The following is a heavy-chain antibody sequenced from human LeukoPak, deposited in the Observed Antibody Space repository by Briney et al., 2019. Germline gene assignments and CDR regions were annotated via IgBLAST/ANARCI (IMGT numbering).Heavy chain of an antibody. D-gene: IGHD5/OR15-5a*01. J-gene: IGHJ5*02. V-gene: IGHV3-21*01. CDR2: ISTLNTYI. CDR1: GFAFNTYR. CDR3: ARGGRSSIDNWFDP. Sequence: GGSLRLSCAASGFAFNTYRINWVRQAPGKGLEWVSSISTLNTYIYYADSVKGRFTISRDNAKNSLYLQMNSLRAEDTAVYYCARGGRSSIDNWFDPWGQGTLVTVSS.